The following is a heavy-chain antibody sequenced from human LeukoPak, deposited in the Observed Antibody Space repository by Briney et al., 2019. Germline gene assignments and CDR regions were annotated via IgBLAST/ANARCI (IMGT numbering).Heavy chain of an antibody. CDR2: IYRDGST. V-gene: IGHV3-66*01. CDR3: ARDLGVTMVRGISDY. D-gene: IGHD3-10*01. CDR1: GFTVSSNY. J-gene: IGHJ4*02. Sequence: GRSLRLSCAASGFTVSSNYMNWVRQAPGKGLEWVSVIYRDGSTYYADSVKGRFTISRDNSKNTLYLQMNSLRAEDTAVYYCARDLGVTMVRGISDYWGQGTLVAVSS.